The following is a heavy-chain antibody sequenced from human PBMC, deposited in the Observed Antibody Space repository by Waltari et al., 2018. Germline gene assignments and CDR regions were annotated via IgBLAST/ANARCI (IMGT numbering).Heavy chain of an antibody. CDR2: VRGNGYRR. CDR1: GFTVRNYA. D-gene: IGHD2-15*01. Sequence: ESQLSESGGGLVQPGGSLRLSCAASGFTVRNYAMNWVRQSPGGGREWVAGVRGNGYRRYDADSGKGRFTRARDNSKNTVYVEMNNLGAEYTAVYYCARGAGMWDKVVVVAAIFFFDYWGQGALVTVSS. J-gene: IGHJ4*02. CDR3: ARGAGMWDKVVVVAAIFFFDY. V-gene: IGHV3-23*01.